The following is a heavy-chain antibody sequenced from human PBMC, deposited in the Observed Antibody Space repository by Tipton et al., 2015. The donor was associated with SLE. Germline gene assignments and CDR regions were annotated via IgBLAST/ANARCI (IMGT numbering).Heavy chain of an antibody. Sequence: SLRLSCAASGFTFSSYAMNWVRQAPGKGLEWVAVISYDGSNKYYADSVKGRFTISRDNSKNTLYLQMNSLRAEDTAVYYCARKWGYSSGWYGAFDIWGQGTMVTVSS. J-gene: IGHJ3*02. CDR1: GFTFSSYA. V-gene: IGHV3-30*04. CDR2: ISYDGSNK. D-gene: IGHD6-19*01. CDR3: ARKWGYSSGWYGAFDI.